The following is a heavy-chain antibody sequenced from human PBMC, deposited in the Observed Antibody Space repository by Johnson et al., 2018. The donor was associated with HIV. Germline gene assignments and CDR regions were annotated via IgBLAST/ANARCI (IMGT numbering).Heavy chain of an antibody. Sequence: VQLVESGGGLVKPGGSLRLSCAASGFTFINAWMSWVRQAPGKGLEWVGRIKSKTDGGTTDYAAPVKGRFTISRSESKNTLYLQMNSLKIEDTAVYYCATVVVITQDAFDIWGQGTMVTVSS. CDR1: GFTFINAW. CDR3: ATVVVITQDAFDI. J-gene: IGHJ3*02. D-gene: IGHD3-22*01. CDR2: IKSKTDGGTT. V-gene: IGHV3-15*01.